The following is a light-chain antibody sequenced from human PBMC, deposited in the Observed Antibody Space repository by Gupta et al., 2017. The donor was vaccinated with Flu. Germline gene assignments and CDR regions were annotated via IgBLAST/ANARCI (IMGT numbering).Light chain of an antibody. Sequence: DMHLTQFPSTLSASVGDRRTSPCRASQSISSWLGWYQQKPAKAPKLLMYKASSLERGVPSRFSGSGFGREVTLTISSRQQDEFATYYCQQHKSYSSGAFGGGTXVEIK. CDR3: QQHKSYSSGA. J-gene: IGKJ4*01. CDR2: KAS. V-gene: IGKV1-5*03. CDR1: QSISSW.